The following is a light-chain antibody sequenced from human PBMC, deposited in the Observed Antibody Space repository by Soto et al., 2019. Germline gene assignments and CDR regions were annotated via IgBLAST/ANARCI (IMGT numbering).Light chain of an antibody. CDR1: QSVSKW. CDR2: DAS. J-gene: IGKJ1*01. Sequence: DIQMTQSPSTRSAPVVDRVTITFLASQSVSKWLAWFQQKPGKAPKLLIFDASTLQTGVPSRFGGGGSGTEFTLTISGLQPDDLATYYCQQYNSYSPWTFGPGTKVDIK. CDR3: QQYNSYSPWT. V-gene: IGKV1-5*01.